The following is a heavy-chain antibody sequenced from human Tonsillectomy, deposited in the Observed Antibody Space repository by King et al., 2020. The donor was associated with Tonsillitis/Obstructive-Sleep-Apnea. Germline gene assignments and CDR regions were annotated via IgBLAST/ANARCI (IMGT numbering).Heavy chain of an antibody. CDR1: GGSFTYYY. CDR2: INHSGST. V-gene: IGHV4-34*01. Sequence: VQLQQWGAGLLKPSETLSLTCAVFGGSFTYYYWSWIRQSPGKGLEWIGEINHSGSTNYNPSLKSRVTISVDTSKNQFSLKLSSVTAADTAVYYCARGPDYDSLTGDDYYYYYGMDVWGQGTTVTVSS. J-gene: IGHJ6*02. CDR3: ARGPDYDSLTGDDYYYYYGMDV. D-gene: IGHD3-9*01.